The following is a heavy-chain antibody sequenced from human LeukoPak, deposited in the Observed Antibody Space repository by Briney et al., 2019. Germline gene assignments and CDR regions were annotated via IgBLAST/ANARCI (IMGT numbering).Heavy chain of an antibody. D-gene: IGHD6-13*01. CDR1: GFTFSIYA. Sequence: GGSLRLSCAASGFTFSIYAMSWVRQAPGKGLEWVSAISGSGGTAYHADSVKGRFTISRDNSKNTLYLQMNSLRSDDTAVYYCARDRLAAAGIMDGFDYWGQGTLVTVSS. J-gene: IGHJ4*02. CDR2: ISGSGGTA. V-gene: IGHV3-23*01. CDR3: ARDRLAAAGIMDGFDY.